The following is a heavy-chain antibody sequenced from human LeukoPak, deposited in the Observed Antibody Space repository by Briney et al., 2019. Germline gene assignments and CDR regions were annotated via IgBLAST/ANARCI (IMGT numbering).Heavy chain of an antibody. J-gene: IGHJ4*02. Sequence: PGGSLRLSCAASGFTFSSYAMSWVRQAPGKGLEWVAYMRSDGSTKYYADSVKGRFTISRDNSKNTLYVQMNSLRAEDTAVYYCAKGYDSSGFYLDYWGQGTLVTVSS. D-gene: IGHD3-22*01. V-gene: IGHV3-30*02. CDR2: MRSDGSTK. CDR1: GFTFSSYA. CDR3: AKGYDSSGFYLDY.